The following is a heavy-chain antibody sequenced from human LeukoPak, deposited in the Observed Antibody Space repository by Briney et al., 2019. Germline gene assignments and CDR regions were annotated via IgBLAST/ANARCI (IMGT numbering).Heavy chain of an antibody. V-gene: IGHV4-34*01. Sequence: SETLSLTCAVYGGSFSGYYWSWIRQPPGQGLEWIGEIDHSGSTNYNPSLKSRVTISVDTSKNQFCLKLSSVTAADTAVYYCARANSGYDLVAFDIWGQGTMVSVSS. D-gene: IGHD5-12*01. CDR3: ARANSGYDLVAFDI. J-gene: IGHJ3*02. CDR1: GGSFSGYY. CDR2: IDHSGST.